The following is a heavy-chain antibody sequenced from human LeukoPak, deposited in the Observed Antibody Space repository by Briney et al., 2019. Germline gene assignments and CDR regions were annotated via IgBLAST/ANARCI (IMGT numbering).Heavy chain of an antibody. CDR1: GGSFSGYY. V-gene: IGHV4-34*01. Sequence: SETLSLTCAVYGGSFSGYYWSWIRQPPGKGLEWIGEINHSGSTNYNPSLKSRVTISVDTSKNQFSLKLSSVTAADTAVYYCARENYHDSSGYEPGYYGMDVWGQGTTVTVSS. CDR3: ARENYHDSSGYEPGYYGMDV. J-gene: IGHJ6*02. CDR2: INHSGST. D-gene: IGHD3-22*01.